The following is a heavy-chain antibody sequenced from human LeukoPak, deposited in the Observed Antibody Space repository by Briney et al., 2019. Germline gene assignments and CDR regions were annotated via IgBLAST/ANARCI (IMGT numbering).Heavy chain of an antibody. CDR3: ARFMLGRICSGGSCYHRGLDY. D-gene: IGHD2-15*01. J-gene: IGHJ4*02. V-gene: IGHV3-9*01. CDR1: GFTFSSYG. CDR2: ISWNSGRI. Sequence: PGRSLRLSCAASGFTFSSYGMHWVRQAPGKGLEWVSGISWNSGRIGYADSVKGRFTISRDNAKNSLYLQMNSLRAEDTAVYYCARFMLGRICSGGSCYHRGLDYWGQGTLVTVSS.